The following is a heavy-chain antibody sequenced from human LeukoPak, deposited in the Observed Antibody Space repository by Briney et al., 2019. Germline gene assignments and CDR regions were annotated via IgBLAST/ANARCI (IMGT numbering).Heavy chain of an antibody. J-gene: IGHJ4*02. D-gene: IGHD5-18*01. Sequence: PSETLSLTCTVSGGSMSTNFYYWGWVRQPPGKGLEWIATIYYSGGTYYNPSLKSRVTISIDTSKNQFSLKLSSVTAADTAVYYCAKEYSYGLWYFDYWGQGTLVTVSS. CDR2: IYYSGGT. V-gene: IGHV4-39*02. CDR1: GGSMSTNFYY. CDR3: AKEYSYGLWYFDY.